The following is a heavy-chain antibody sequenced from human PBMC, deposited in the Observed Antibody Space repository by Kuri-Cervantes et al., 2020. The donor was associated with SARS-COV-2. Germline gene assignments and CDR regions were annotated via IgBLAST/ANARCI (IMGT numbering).Heavy chain of an antibody. CDR2: ISYDGSNK. V-gene: IGHV3-30-3*01. CDR1: GFTFSSYA. D-gene: IGHD1-26*01. CDR3: AKDVYSGGYCSYFDY. Sequence: GGSLRLSCAASGFTFSSYAMHWVRQAPGKGLEWVAVISYDGSNKYYADSVKGRFTISRDNSKNTLYLQMNSLRAEDTAVYYCAKDVYSGGYCSYFDYWGQGTLVTVSS. J-gene: IGHJ4*02.